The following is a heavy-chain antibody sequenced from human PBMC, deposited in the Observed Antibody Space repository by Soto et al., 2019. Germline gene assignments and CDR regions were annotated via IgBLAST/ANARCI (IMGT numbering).Heavy chain of an antibody. CDR3: ARTDCISTSCYGWFDQPYYFDY. V-gene: IGHV1-18*01. D-gene: IGHD2-2*01. J-gene: IGHJ4*02. Sequence: QVQLVQSGAEVKKPGASVKVSCKASGYTFTSYGISWVRQAPGQGLEWMGWISAYNGNTNYAQKLQGRVTMTTDTSTSTAYMELRSLRSDDTAVYYCARTDCISTSCYGWFDQPYYFDYCGQRTLVTVSS. CDR1: GYTFTSYG. CDR2: ISAYNGNT.